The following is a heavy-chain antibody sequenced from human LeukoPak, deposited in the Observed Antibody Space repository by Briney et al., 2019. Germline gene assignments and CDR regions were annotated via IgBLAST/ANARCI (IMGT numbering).Heavy chain of an antibody. CDR2: IRSETDGGTT. Sequence: GGTLRLSCAASGFTFSNAWMNWVRQAPGKGLEWVGHIRSETDGGTTDYAAPVGGRFSISRDDSKSTLYLQMNSLKTEDTAVYYCTTATFHWGQGNLVTVPS. CDR1: GFTFSNAW. V-gene: IGHV3-15*01. J-gene: IGHJ1*01. CDR3: TTATFH. D-gene: IGHD2/OR15-2a*01.